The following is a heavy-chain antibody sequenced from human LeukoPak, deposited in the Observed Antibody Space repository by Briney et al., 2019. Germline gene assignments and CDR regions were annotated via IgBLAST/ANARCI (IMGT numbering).Heavy chain of an antibody. J-gene: IGHJ4*02. CDR1: GFTFSSYS. CDR2: ISSSSSYI. CDR3: ARGGVTMIVPIL. D-gene: IGHD3-22*01. Sequence: SGGSLRLSCAASGFTFSSYSMNWVRQAPGKGLEWVSSISSSSSYIYYADSVKGRFTISRDNSKNTLYLQMNSLRAEDTAMYYCARGGVTMIVPILWGQGTLVTVSS. V-gene: IGHV3-21*04.